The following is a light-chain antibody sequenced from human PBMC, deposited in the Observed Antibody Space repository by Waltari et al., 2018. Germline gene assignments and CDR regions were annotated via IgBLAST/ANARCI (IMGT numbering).Light chain of an antibody. CDR1: DSDVGAYDF. Sequence: QSALTQPASVSGSPGQSITISCSGTDSDVGAYDFVSWYQKHPGKPPHLIIYEISNRPSGISNRFSASKSGNTASLTISGLQAEDEADYYCSSYTTSSAPGVFGTGTRVTVL. CDR2: EIS. CDR3: SSYTTSSAPGV. J-gene: IGLJ1*01. V-gene: IGLV2-14*01.